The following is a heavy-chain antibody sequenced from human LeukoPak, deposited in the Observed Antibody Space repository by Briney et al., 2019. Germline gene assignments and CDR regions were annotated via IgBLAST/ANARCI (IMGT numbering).Heavy chain of an antibody. CDR3: ARDWGYCSDGSCYRGAFDI. V-gene: IGHV1-46*01. Sequence: GASVKVSCKASGYTFTNYYIHWVRQAPGQGLEWMGIINPSGGSTSYAQKFQGRVTMTRDMSTSTVYMELSSLRSEDTAVYYSARDWGYCSDGSCYRGAFDIWGQGTMVTVSP. D-gene: IGHD2-15*01. CDR2: INPSGGST. CDR1: GYTFTNYY. J-gene: IGHJ3*02.